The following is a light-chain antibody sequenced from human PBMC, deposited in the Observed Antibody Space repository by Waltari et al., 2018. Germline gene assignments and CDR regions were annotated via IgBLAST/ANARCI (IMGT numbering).Light chain of an antibody. Sequence: DIQLTQSPPSLSASVGDRVTITCRASQDITNYLNWYQQKPGKAPKLLIHDASKLEIGVPSRFSGSQSGTHFTLTISSLQPVDIGTYYCQRYDNLPIFAFGPGTKVEI. CDR3: QRYDNLPIFA. V-gene: IGKV1-33*01. CDR1: QDITNY. J-gene: IGKJ3*01. CDR2: DAS.